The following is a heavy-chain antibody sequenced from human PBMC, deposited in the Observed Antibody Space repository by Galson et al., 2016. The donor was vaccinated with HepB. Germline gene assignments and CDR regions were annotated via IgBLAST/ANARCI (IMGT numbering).Heavy chain of an antibody. D-gene: IGHD3-9*01. CDR2: ISGGGVST. J-gene: IGHJ6*02. Sequence: SLRLSCAASGFTFSSYAMSWVRQAPGKGLQWVSGISGGGVSTHYADSVKGRFTISRDNSKNTLYLQMNSLRAEDTAVYYCARYYDILTGYSNYGMDVWGQGTTVTVSS. CDR1: GFTFSSYA. V-gene: IGHV3-23*01. CDR3: ARYYDILTGYSNYGMDV.